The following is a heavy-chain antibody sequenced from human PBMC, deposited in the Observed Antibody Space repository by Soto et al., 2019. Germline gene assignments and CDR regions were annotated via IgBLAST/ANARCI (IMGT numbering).Heavy chain of an antibody. D-gene: IGHD3-16*02. CDR3: ARDGSLDDYIWGSYRTNFDY. Sequence: GAPVEVTFKASGLTFNSNCLRWVRQAPGKRVEWMGWISAYNGNTNYAQKLQGRVTMTTDTSTSTAYMELRSLRSDDTAVYYCARDGSLDDYIWGSYRTNFDYWGQGTLVTVSS. V-gene: IGHV1-18*01. CDR1: GLTFNSNC. CDR2: ISAYNGNT. J-gene: IGHJ4*02.